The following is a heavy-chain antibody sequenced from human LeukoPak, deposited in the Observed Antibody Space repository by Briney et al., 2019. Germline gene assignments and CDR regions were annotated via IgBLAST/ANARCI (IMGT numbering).Heavy chain of an antibody. CDR2: ISSSSSYI. CDR1: GFTFSSYS. CDR3: ARERVVRWLQLVPY. V-gene: IGHV3-21*01. J-gene: IGHJ4*02. D-gene: IGHD5-24*01. Sequence: GGSLRLSCAASGFTFSSYSMNWVRQAPGKGLEWVSSISSSSSYIYYADSVKGRFTISRDNAKNSLYLQMNSLRAEDTAVYYCARERVVRWLQLVPYWGQGTLVTVSS.